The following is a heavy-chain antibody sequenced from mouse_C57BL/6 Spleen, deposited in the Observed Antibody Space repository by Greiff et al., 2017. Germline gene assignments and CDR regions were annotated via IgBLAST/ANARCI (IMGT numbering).Heavy chain of an antibody. Sequence: QVQLKESGAELVKPGASVKISCKASGYAFSSYWMNWVKQRPGKGLEWIGQIYPGDGDTNYNGKFKGKATLTADKSSSTAYMQLSSLTSEDSAVYFCARSTQYYFDYWGQGTTLTVSS. V-gene: IGHV1-80*01. CDR3: ARSTQYYFDY. J-gene: IGHJ2*01. CDR1: GYAFSSYW. CDR2: IYPGDGDT.